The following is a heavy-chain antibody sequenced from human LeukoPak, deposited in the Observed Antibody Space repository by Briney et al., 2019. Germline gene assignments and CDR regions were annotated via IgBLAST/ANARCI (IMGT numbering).Heavy chain of an antibody. CDR1: GYTFTGYY. D-gene: IGHD6-19*01. CDR2: INPNSGGT. J-gene: IGHJ4*02. Sequence: GASVKVSCKASGYTFTGYYMHWVRQAPGQGLEWMGWINPNSGGTNYAQKFQGRVTMTRDTSISTAYMELSSLRSEDTAVYYCAKVGSGWYGALLHFWGQGTLVTVSS. CDR3: AKVGSGWYGALLHF. V-gene: IGHV1-2*02.